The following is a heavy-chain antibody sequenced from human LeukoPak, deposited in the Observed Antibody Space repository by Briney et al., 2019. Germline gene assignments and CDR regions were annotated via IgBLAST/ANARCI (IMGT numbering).Heavy chain of an antibody. CDR2: IIPIFGTA. CDR1: GGTFSSYA. Sequence: ASVKVSCKASGGTFSSYAISWVRQAPGQGLEWMGGIIPIFGTANYAQKFQGRVTITTDESTSTAYMELSSLRSEDTAVYYCARVYDSSGYYPQHYWYFDLWGRGTLVTVSS. D-gene: IGHD3-22*01. V-gene: IGHV1-69*05. CDR3: ARVYDSSGYYPQHYWYFDL. J-gene: IGHJ2*01.